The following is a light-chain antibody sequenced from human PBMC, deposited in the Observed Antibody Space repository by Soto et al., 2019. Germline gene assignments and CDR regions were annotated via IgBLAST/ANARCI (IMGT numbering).Light chain of an antibody. Sequence: EIVITPSPATLSVSPGERVTLSCRASQSAISSLAWYQQKPGQTPRLLIYDASTRATDIPARFSGSGSGTDFTLTISSLLSEDFAVYYCHQYYKWPLTFGGGTKVDIK. CDR3: HQYYKWPLT. CDR2: DAS. J-gene: IGKJ4*01. CDR1: QSAISS. V-gene: IGKV3-15*01.